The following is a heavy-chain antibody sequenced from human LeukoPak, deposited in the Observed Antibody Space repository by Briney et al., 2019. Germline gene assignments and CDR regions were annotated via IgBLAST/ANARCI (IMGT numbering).Heavy chain of an antibody. CDR1: GFSFSSYW. CDR2: INTDGRTT. J-gene: IGHJ4*02. CDR3: ARDNTYMFAY. Sequence: GSLRLSCAASGFSFSSYWMNWVRQAPGKGLVWVAHINTDGRTTTYADSVKGRFTVARDNAKNTLYLEMNRLRAEDTAVYYCARDNTYMFAYWGQGTQVTVSS. D-gene: IGHD2-2*02. V-gene: IGHV3-74*01.